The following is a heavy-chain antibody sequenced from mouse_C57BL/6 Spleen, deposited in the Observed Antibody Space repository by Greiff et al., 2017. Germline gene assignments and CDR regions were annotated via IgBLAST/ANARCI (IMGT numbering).Heavy chain of an antibody. CDR1: GYTFTSYW. Sequence: VQLQQSGTELVKPGASVKLSCKASGYTFTSYWMHWVKQRPGQGLEWIGNINPSNGGTNYNEKFKSKATLTVDKSSSTAYMQLSSLTSEDSAVYYCARGEPYYDYDPFDYWGQGTTLTVSS. D-gene: IGHD2-4*01. CDR3: ARGEPYYDYDPFDY. J-gene: IGHJ2*01. V-gene: IGHV1-53*01. CDR2: INPSNGGT.